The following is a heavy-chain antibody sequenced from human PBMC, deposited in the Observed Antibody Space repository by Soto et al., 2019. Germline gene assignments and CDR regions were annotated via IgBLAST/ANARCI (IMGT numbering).Heavy chain of an antibody. D-gene: IGHD1-1*01. V-gene: IGHV3-66*01. CDR1: GFTVSNKH. J-gene: IGHJ3*01. CDR3: AAREESWTDDAFDL. CDR2: LYTSGST. Sequence: EVQLVESGGGLVQPGGSLRLSCAASGFTVSNKHMTWVRQAPGKGLEWVSVLYTSGSTYDADSVKGRFTISTDNSKNTLYLQMSSLRPEDTAVYYCAAREESWTDDAFDLWGQGTRVTVSS.